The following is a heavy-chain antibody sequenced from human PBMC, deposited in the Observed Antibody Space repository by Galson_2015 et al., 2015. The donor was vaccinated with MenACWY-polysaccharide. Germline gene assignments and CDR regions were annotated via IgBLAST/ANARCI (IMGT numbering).Heavy chain of an antibody. V-gene: IGHV1-69*13. CDR1: GGTFSSYA. CDR2: IIPIFGTA. Sequence: SVKVSCKASGGTFSSYAISWVRQAPGQGLEWMGGIIPIFGTANYAQKFQGRVTITADESTSTAYMELRSLRSEDTAVYYCARGSSVRRLTGTTPGLVDYFDYWGQGTLVTVSS. CDR3: ARGSSVRRLTGTTPGLVDYFDY. D-gene: IGHD1-20*01. J-gene: IGHJ4*02.